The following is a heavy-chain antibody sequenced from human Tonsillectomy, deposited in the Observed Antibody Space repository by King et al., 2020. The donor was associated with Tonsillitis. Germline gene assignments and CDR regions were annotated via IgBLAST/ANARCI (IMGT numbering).Heavy chain of an antibody. Sequence: VQLVESGGGLVQPGGSLRLSCAASGFTFSSYAITWVRQAPGKGLEWVSGISPAGDNTYYADLIKGRFSISRDNSRHTLSLQMDSLRAEDTAIYYCATELGINFDYWGQGILVSVSS. J-gene: IGHJ4*02. CDR3: ATELGINFDY. CDR1: GFTFSSYA. V-gene: IGHV3-23*04. D-gene: IGHD7-27*01. CDR2: ISPAGDNT.